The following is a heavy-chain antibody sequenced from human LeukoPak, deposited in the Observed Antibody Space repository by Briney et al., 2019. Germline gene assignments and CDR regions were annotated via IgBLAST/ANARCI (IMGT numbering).Heavy chain of an antibody. CDR3: ARSQRRDFWSGYYPHFDY. D-gene: IGHD3-3*01. CDR1: GDSINSYH. CDR2: FYYSGVT. J-gene: IGHJ4*02. V-gene: IGHV4-59*01. Sequence: SETLSLTCTISGDSINSYHWSWLRQPPGSKLEWIGYFYYSGVTNYNPSLKSRVTISVDTSKNQFSLKLSSVTAADTAVYYCARSQRRDFWSGYYPHFDYWGQGTLVTVSS.